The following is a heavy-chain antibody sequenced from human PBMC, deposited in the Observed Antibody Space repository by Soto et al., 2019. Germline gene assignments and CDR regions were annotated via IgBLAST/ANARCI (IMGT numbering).Heavy chain of an antibody. Sequence: GGSLRLSCAASGFTFDDYTMHWVRQAPGKGLEWVSLISWDGGSTYYADSVKGRFTISRDNSKNSLYLQMNSLRTEDTALYYCAKDGRGYWNSYYYYGMDVWGQGTTVTVSS. J-gene: IGHJ6*02. CDR1: GFTFDDYT. V-gene: IGHV3-43*01. D-gene: IGHD3-22*01. CDR2: ISWDGGST. CDR3: AKDGRGYWNSYYYYGMDV.